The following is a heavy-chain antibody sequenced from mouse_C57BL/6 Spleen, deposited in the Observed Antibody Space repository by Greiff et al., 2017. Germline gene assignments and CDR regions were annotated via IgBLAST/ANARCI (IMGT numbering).Heavy chain of an antibody. V-gene: IGHV1-53*01. CDR3: ARWRCYSDY. CDR2: INPSNGGT. J-gene: IGHJ2*01. CDR1: GYTFTSYW. Sequence: QVQLLQPGTALVKPGASVKLSCTASGYTFTSYWMPWVKQKPGQGLEWIGNINPSNGGTNYNEKFKSKVTLTGDKSSSTAYMQLSSLTSEDSAVYYCARWRCYSDYWGQGTTLTVSS.